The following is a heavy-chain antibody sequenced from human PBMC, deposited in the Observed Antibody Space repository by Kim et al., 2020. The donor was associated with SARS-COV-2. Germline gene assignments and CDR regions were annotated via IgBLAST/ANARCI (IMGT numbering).Heavy chain of an antibody. D-gene: IGHD3-16*01. CDR2: ST. CDR3: ARLLGGAFDI. V-gene: IGHV4-39*01. Sequence: STYYNPSLKSRVTISVDTSKNQFSLKLSSVTAADTAVYYCARLLGGAFDIWGQGTMVTVSS. J-gene: IGHJ3*02.